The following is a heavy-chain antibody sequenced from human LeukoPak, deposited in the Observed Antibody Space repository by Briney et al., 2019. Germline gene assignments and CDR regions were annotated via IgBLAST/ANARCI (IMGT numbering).Heavy chain of an antibody. J-gene: IGHJ5*02. V-gene: IGHV3-21*01. Sequence: GGSLRLSCAASGFTFSSYAMSWVRQAPGKGLEWVSSISSSSSYIYYADSVKGRFTISRDNAKNSLYLQMNSLRAEDTAVYYCARGATGARYNWFDPWGQGTLVTVSS. CDR2: ISSSSSYI. CDR3: ARGATGARYNWFDP. CDR1: GFTFSSYA. D-gene: IGHD7-27*01.